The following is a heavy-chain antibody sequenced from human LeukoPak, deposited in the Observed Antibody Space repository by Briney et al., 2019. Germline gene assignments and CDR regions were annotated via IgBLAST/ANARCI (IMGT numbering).Heavy chain of an antibody. CDR2: INHSGST. CDR1: GGSISSYY. Sequence: SETLSLTCTVSGGSISSYYWSWIRQPPGKGLEWIGEINHSGSTNYNPSLKSRVTISVDTSKNQFSLKLSSVTAADTAVYYCARLTRGGRFMVRGVSFDYWGQGTLVTVSS. CDR3: ARLTRGGRFMVRGVSFDY. D-gene: IGHD3-10*01. J-gene: IGHJ4*02. V-gene: IGHV4-34*01.